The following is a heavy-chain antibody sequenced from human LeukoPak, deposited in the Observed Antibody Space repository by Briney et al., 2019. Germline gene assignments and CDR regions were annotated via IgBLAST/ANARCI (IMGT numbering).Heavy chain of an antibody. CDR3: ARGHSGSN. CDR2: ISYDGSNK. J-gene: IGHJ4*02. V-gene: IGHV3-30*04. Sequence: PGGSLRLSCAASGFTFSSYAMHWVRQAPGKGLEWVAVISYDGSNKYYADSVKGRFTISRDNAKNTLYLQMNSLRAEDTAVYYCARGHSGSNWGQGTLVTVSS. D-gene: IGHD6-25*01. CDR1: GFTFSSYA.